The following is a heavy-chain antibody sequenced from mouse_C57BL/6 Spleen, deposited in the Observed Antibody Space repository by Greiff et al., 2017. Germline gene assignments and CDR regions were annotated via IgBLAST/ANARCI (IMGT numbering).Heavy chain of an antibody. D-gene: IGHD2-2*01. CDR1: GYTFTSYD. J-gene: IGHJ4*01. Sequence: QVQLQQSGPELVKPGASVKLSCKASGYTFTSYDINWVKQRPGQGLEWIGWIYPRDGSTKYNEKFKGKATLTVDTSSSTAYMELHSLTSEDSAVYCCARGGYDVRYAMDYWGQGTSVTVSS. CDR2: IYPRDGST. CDR3: ARGGYDVRYAMDY. V-gene: IGHV1-85*01.